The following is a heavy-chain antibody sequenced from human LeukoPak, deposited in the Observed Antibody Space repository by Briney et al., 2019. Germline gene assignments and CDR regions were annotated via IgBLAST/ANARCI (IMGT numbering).Heavy chain of an antibody. CDR1: GFTFSSYA. D-gene: IGHD6-6*01. CDR3: AKWVDSSSSEEGYYYYYMDV. Sequence: EGSLRLSCAASGFTFSSYAMMWVRQAPGKGLEWVSAMTVTGSGGATQYADSVKGRFTISRDNSKNTLYLQMNSLRAEDTAVYYCAKWVDSSSSEEGYYYYYMDVWGKGTTVTVSS. V-gene: IGHV3-23*01. J-gene: IGHJ6*03. CDR2: MTVTGSGGAT.